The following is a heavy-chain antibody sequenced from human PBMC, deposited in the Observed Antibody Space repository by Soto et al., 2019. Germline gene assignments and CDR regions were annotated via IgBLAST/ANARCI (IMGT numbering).Heavy chain of an antibody. CDR3: ARHLRGYCSGGSCYPGAWFDP. V-gene: IGHV5-10-1*03. D-gene: IGHD2-15*01. Sequence: EVQLVQSGAEVKKPGESLRISCKGSGYSFTSYWISWVRQMPGEGLEWMGRIDPSDSYTNYSPSFQGHVTISADKSISTAYLQWSSLKASDTAMYYCARHLRGYCSGGSCYPGAWFDPWGQGTLVTVSS. CDR2: IDPSDSYT. CDR1: GYSFTSYW. J-gene: IGHJ5*02.